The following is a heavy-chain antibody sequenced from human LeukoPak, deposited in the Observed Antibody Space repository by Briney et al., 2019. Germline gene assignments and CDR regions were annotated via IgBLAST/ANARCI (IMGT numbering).Heavy chain of an antibody. J-gene: IGHJ3*02. D-gene: IGHD3/OR15-3a*01. V-gene: IGHV4-4*07. CDR1: GGSISSYY. CDR3: ARPIMIFGMVRNIDAFDI. CDR2: IYTSGST. Sequence: SQTLSLTCTVSGGSISSYYWSWIRQPAGKGLEWIGRIYTSGSTNYNPSLKSRVTMSVDTSKNQFSLKLSSVTAADTAVYYCARPIMIFGMVRNIDAFDIWGQGTMVTVSS.